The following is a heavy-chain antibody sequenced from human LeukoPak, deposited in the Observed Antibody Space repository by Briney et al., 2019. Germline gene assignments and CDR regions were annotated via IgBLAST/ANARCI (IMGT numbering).Heavy chain of an antibody. D-gene: IGHD1-26*01. CDR3: AKDLRWELSGLNAFDI. J-gene: IGHJ3*02. Sequence: PGGSLRLSCAASGFTFSSYAMSWVRQAPGKGLEWVSAISGSGGSTYYADSVKGRFTISRDNSKNTLYLQMNSLRAEDTAVYYCAKDLRWELSGLNAFDIWGQGTMVTVSS. CDR2: ISGSGGST. CDR1: GFTFSSYA. V-gene: IGHV3-23*01.